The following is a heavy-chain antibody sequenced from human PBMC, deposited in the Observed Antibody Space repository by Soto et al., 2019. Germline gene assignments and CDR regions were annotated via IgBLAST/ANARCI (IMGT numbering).Heavy chain of an antibody. CDR3: ATVERTTMLRSDY. V-gene: IGHV1-18*01. CDR2: ISAYNGNT. CDR1: GYTFRDYG. Sequence: QVQLVQSGAEVMKPGASVKVSCQASGYTFRDYGFNWVRQAPGQGLEGLGWISAYNGNTNYEQKFQDRVTMNTDTSTNTAFLELRSLRSDDTALYYCATVERTTMLRSDYWGQGALVTVSS. D-gene: IGHD3-10*01. J-gene: IGHJ4*02.